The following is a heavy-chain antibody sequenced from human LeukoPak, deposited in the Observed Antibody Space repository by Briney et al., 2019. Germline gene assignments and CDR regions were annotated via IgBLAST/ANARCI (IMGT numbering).Heavy chain of an antibody. D-gene: IGHD6-13*01. Sequence: SETLSLTCTVSGYSITSGYYWGWIRQPPGKGLEWIGSIYHSGSTYYNPSLRSRVTISVDTSKNQFSLKLSSVTAADTAVYYCASPLAIAAPATEYWGQGTLVTVSS. V-gene: IGHV4-38-2*02. CDR3: ASPLAIAAPATEY. CDR1: GYSITSGYY. J-gene: IGHJ4*02. CDR2: IYHSGST.